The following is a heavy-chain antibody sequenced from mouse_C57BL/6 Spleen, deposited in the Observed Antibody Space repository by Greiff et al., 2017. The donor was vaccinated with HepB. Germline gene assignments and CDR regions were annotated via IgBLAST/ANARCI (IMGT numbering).Heavy chain of an antibody. V-gene: IGHV1-55*01. Sequence: VQLQQSGAELVKPGASVKMSCKASGYTFTSYWITWVKQRPGQGLEWIGDIYPGSGSTNYNEKFKSKATLTVDTSSSTAYMQLSSLTSEDSAVYYCARCLSNYVGYFDYWGQGTTLTVSS. CDR2: IYPGSGST. D-gene: IGHD2-5*01. J-gene: IGHJ2*01. CDR3: ARCLSNYVGYFDY. CDR1: GYTFTSYW.